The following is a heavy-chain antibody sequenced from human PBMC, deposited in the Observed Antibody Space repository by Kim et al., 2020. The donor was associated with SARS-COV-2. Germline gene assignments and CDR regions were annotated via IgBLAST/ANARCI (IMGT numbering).Heavy chain of an antibody. V-gene: IGHV4-39*01. CDR3: ATPGGSSVSFDLYF. Sequence: SETLSLTCSVSGASTTTSTYYWAWIRQPPGKGLEWVGSIDSGGTTDYNPSLRSRVSISVDPSKTQFSLKLSSVTAADTAVYYCATPGGSSVSFDLYF. J-gene: IGHJ2*01. D-gene: IGHD3-10*01. CDR2: IDSGGTT. CDR1: GASTTTSTYY.